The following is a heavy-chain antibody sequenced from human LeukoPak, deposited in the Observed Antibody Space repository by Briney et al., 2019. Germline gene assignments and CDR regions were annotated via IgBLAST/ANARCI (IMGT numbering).Heavy chain of an antibody. J-gene: IGHJ5*02. CDR3: ARAPRGNSAWFDP. CDR1: GGSISSGGYY. V-gene: IGHV4-31*03. D-gene: IGHD1-7*01. Sequence: SETLSLTCTVSGGSISSGGYYWSWIRQHPGKGLEWIGYIYYSGSTYYNPSLKSRVTISVDTSKNQFSLKLSSVTAAGTAVYYCARAPRGNSAWFDPWGQGTLVTVSS. CDR2: IYYSGST.